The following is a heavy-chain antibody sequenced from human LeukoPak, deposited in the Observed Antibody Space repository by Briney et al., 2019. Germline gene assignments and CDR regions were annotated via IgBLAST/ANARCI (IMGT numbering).Heavy chain of an antibody. V-gene: IGHV3-7*01. CDR1: GFTFSSYW. CDR2: TKQDGSEK. D-gene: IGHD5-12*01. J-gene: IGHJ4*02. Sequence: GGSLRLSCAASGFTFSSYWMSWVRQAPGKGLEWVANTKQDGSEKYYVDSVKGRFTISRDNAKNSLYLQMNSLRAEDTAVYYCASNRGYSGYDDFDYWGQGTLVTVSS. CDR3: ASNRGYSGYDDFDY.